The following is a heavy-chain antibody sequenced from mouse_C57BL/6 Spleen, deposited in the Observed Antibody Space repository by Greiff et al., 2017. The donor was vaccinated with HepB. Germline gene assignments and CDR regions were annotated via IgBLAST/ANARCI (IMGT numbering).Heavy chain of an antibody. CDR2: LDPSDSYT. D-gene: IGHD2-12*01. V-gene: IGHV1-50*01. CDR3: ARSGYYSPYYYAMDY. CDR1: GYTFTSYW. Sequence: QVQLQQPGAELVKPGASVKLSCKASGYTFTSYWMQWVKQRPGQGLEWIGELDPSDSYTNYNQKFKGKATLTVDTSSSTAYMQLSSLTSEDSAVYYCARSGYYSPYYYAMDYWGQGTSVTVSS. J-gene: IGHJ4*01.